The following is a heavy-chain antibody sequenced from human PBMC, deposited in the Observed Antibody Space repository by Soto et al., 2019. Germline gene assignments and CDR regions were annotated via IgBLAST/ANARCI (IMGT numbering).Heavy chain of an antibody. V-gene: IGHV1-69*01. D-gene: IGHD5-18*01. CDR3: AREEVDTAMVTVKGEFDY. CDR1: GGTFSSYA. Sequence: QVQLVQSGAEVKKPGSSVKVSCKASGGTFSSYAISCVRQAPGQGLEWMGGIIPIFGTANYAQKFQGRVTITADESTSTAYMELSSLRSEDTAVYYCAREEVDTAMVTVKGEFDYWGQGTLVTVSS. J-gene: IGHJ4*02. CDR2: IIPIFGTA.